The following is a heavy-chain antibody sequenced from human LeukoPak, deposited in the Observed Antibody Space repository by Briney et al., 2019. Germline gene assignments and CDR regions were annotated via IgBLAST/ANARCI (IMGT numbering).Heavy chain of an antibody. Sequence: PGRSLRLSCTASGFTFGDYAMSWVRQAPGKGPEWVGFIRGKAYGGTTEYAASVKGRFTISRDDSKSIAYLQMNSLKTEDTAVYYCSRARRYFDWLLYYFDYWGQGTLVTVSS. J-gene: IGHJ4*02. CDR3: SRARRYFDWLLYYFDY. CDR2: IRGKAYGGTT. D-gene: IGHD3-9*01. CDR1: GFTFGDYA. V-gene: IGHV3-49*04.